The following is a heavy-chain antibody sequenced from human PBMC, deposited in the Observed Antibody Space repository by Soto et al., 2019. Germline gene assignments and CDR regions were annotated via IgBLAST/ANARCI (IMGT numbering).Heavy chain of an antibody. CDR3: AKHYYYEMIGSSIWDYGMDV. Sequence: SETLSLTYTVSGGYISSYYWSWIRQPPGNGLEWIGYIYYSGSTNYNPSLKSRVTISVDPSKNQFSLKLSSVTAADKAVYYCAKHYYYEMIGSSIWDYGMDVWCQGTTVTVSS. J-gene: IGHJ6*01. CDR1: GGYISSYY. V-gene: IGHV4-59*01. CDR2: IYYSGST. D-gene: IGHD3-22*01.